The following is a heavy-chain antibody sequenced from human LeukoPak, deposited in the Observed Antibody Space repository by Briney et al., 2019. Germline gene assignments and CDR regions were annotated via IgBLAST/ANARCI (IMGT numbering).Heavy chain of an antibody. CDR1: GGSFSGYY. CDR2: INHSGST. CDR3: ARHRGRPPYYGMDV. V-gene: IGHV4-34*01. Sequence: PSETLSLTCAVYGGSFSGYYWSWIRQPPGKGLEWIGEINHSGSTNYNPSLKSRVTISVDTSKNQFSLKLSSVTAADTAVYYCARHRGRPPYYGMDVWGQGTTVTVSS. J-gene: IGHJ6*02. D-gene: IGHD5-24*01.